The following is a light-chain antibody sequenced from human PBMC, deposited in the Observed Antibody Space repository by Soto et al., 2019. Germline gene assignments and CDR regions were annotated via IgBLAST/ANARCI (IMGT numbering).Light chain of an antibody. CDR3: CSYAGSGHVV. CDR2: EGS. Sequence: QSALTQPASVSGTPGQSITISCTGTSSDVGSYNLVSWYQQHPGKAPKLMIYEGSKRSSGVSNRCSGSKSGNTASLTISGLQAEDEADYYCCSYAGSGHVVIGGGTKLTVL. V-gene: IGLV2-23*01. J-gene: IGLJ2*01. CDR1: SSDVGSYNL.